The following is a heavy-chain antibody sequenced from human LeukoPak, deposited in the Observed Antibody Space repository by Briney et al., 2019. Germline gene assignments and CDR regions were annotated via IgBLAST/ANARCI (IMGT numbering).Heavy chain of an antibody. J-gene: IGHJ6*02. CDR3: ARVGRRWYGAGYYYGMDV. CDR1: GGFFSSYY. CDR2: IYYSGST. Sequence: SETLSLTCAVYGGFFSSYYWSWIRQPPGKGLEWIGYIYYSGSTNYNPSLKSRVTISVDTSKNQFSLKLSSVTAADTAVYYCARVGRRWYGAGYYYGMDVWGQGTTVTVSS. D-gene: IGHD4-23*01. V-gene: IGHV4-59*01.